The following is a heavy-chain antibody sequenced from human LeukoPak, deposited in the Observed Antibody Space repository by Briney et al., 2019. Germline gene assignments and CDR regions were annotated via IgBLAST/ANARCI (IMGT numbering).Heavy chain of an antibody. V-gene: IGHV4-34*01. CDR1: GGSFSGYY. CDR3: ARHKVGVEMATTVFDY. CDR2: INHSGST. Sequence: PSETLSLTCAVYGGSFSGYYWSWIRQPPGKGLEWIGEINHSGSTNYNPSLKSRVTISVDTSKNQFSLKLSSVTAADTAVYYCARHKVGVEMATTVFDYWGQGTLVTVSS. J-gene: IGHJ4*02. D-gene: IGHD5-24*01.